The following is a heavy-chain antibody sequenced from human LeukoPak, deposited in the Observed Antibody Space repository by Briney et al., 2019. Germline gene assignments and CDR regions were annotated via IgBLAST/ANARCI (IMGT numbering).Heavy chain of an antibody. CDR1: GNSISSGYY. V-gene: IGHV4-38-2*01. J-gene: IGHJ3*02. CDR2: IYYSGST. D-gene: IGHD4-23*01. Sequence: PSETLSLTCAVSGNSISSGYYWGWIRQPPGKGLEWIGSIYYSGSTYYNPSLKSRVTISVDTSKNQFSLKLSSVTAADTAVYYCARQPGGSVGYAFDIWGQGTMVTVSS. CDR3: ARQPGGSVGYAFDI.